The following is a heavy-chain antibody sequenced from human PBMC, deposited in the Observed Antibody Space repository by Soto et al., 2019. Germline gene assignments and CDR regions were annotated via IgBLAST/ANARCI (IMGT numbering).Heavy chain of an antibody. Sequence: PGGSLRLSCAASGFTFSSYAMSWVRQAPGKGLEWVSAISGSGGSTYYADSVKGRFTISRDNSKNTLYLQMNSLRAEDTAVYYCAKSPPVGSSWYVPSYYYYYMDVWGKGTTVTVSS. J-gene: IGHJ6*03. CDR2: ISGSGGST. CDR3: AKSPPVGSSWYVPSYYYYYMDV. D-gene: IGHD6-13*01. V-gene: IGHV3-23*01. CDR1: GFTFSSYA.